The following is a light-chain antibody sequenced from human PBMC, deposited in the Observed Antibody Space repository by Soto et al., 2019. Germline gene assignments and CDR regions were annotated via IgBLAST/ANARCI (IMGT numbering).Light chain of an antibody. CDR2: AVS. J-gene: IGKJ1*01. CDR1: QDISHY. V-gene: IGKV1-17*03. CDR3: LQPNSYPWT. Sequence: DIQVSQSPSAMSASVGDRVTITCRASQDISHYLAWFQQKPGKVPKRLIFAVSNLESGVPSRFRGSGSGTEFTLTITSLQPEDFATYYCLQPNSYPWTFGQGTKVDTK.